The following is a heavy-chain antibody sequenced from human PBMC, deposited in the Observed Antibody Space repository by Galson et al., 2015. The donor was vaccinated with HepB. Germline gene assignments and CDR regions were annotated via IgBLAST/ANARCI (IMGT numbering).Heavy chain of an antibody. D-gene: IGHD6-13*01. CDR3: ARDSSLLGSGLPPGVAAADSPPTMFFDN. Sequence: ALRLSCGASGFTFSSYGMNWVRQTPGQGLEWVAKIKQDGSEKYYVDSVRGRFTFSRDNAKNSLFLHMKRLRAEDTAVYYFARDSSLLGSGLPPGVAAADSPPTMFFDNWGQGTLVTVSS. V-gene: IGHV3-7*03. CDR2: IKQDGSEK. CDR1: GFTFSSYG. J-gene: IGHJ4*02.